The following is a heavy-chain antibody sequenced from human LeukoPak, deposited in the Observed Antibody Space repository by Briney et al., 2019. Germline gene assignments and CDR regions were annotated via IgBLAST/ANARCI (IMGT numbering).Heavy chain of an antibody. D-gene: IGHD5-18*01. V-gene: IGHV3-9*01. CDR2: ISWNSGSI. J-gene: IGHJ6*03. CDR3: AKGGYSNGRYYYYYYMDV. Sequence: ALRLSCAASGFTFDDYAMHWVRQAPGKGLEWVSGISWNSGSIGYADSVKGRFTISRDNSKNTLYLQMNSLRAEDTAVYYCAKGGYSNGRYYYYYYMDVWGEGTTVTVSS. CDR1: GFTFDDYA.